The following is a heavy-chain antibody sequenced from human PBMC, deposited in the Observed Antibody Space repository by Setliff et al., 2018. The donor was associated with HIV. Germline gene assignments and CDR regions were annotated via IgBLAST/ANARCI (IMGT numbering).Heavy chain of an antibody. V-gene: IGHV4-31*03. CDR2: SYYSGTT. D-gene: IGHD2-8*01. Sequence: SETLSLTCTVSGGSINSGGYLWSWIRQHPGKGLEWIGFSYYSGTTYYNPSLKSRLTISVDTSKNQFSLRLTSVTAADTAVYYCARGAPYCNHGICHLFDYWGHGNLVTVSS. CDR1: GGSINSGGYL. J-gene: IGHJ4*01. CDR3: ARGAPYCNHGICHLFDY.